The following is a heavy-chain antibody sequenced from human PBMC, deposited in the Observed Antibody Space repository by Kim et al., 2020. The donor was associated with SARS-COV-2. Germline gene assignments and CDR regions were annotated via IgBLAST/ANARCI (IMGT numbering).Heavy chain of an antibody. CDR3: ITITVGANFDY. CDR2: IRSKANSYAT. CDR1: GFTFSGSA. V-gene: IGHV3-73*01. Sequence: GGSLRLSCAASGFTFSGSAMHWVRQASGKGLEWVGRIRSKANSYATAYAASVKGRFTISRDDSKNTAYLQMNSLKTEDTAVYYCITITVGANFDYWGQGTLVTVSS. J-gene: IGHJ4*02. D-gene: IGHD3-16*01.